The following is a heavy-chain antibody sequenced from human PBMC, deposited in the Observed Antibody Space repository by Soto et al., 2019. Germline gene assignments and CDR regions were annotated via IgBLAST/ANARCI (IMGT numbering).Heavy chain of an antibody. Sequence: QVQLQQWGAGLLKPSETLSLTCAVYGGSFSGYYWSWIRQPPGKGLEWIGEINHSGSTNYNPSLKSRVTISVDTSKNQFSLKLSSVTAADTAVYYCARAKDIVVVVAATPFAWYFDLWGRGTLVTVSS. D-gene: IGHD2-15*01. CDR2: INHSGST. V-gene: IGHV4-34*01. CDR1: GGSFSGYY. CDR3: ARAKDIVVVVAATPFAWYFDL. J-gene: IGHJ2*01.